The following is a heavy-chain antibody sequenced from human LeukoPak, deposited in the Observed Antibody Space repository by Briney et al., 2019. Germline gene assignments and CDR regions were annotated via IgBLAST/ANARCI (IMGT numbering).Heavy chain of an antibody. CDR3: ARRPPVIAVAGTYNWFDP. CDR1: GYTSTGYY. D-gene: IGHD6-19*01. V-gene: IGHV1-2*02. J-gene: IGHJ5*02. CDR2: INPNSGGT. Sequence: GASVKVSCKASGYTSTGYYMHWVRQAPGQGLEWMGWINPNSGGTNYAQKFQGRVTMTRDTSISTAYMELSRLRSDDTAVYYCARRPPVIAVAGTYNWFDPWGQGTLVTVSS.